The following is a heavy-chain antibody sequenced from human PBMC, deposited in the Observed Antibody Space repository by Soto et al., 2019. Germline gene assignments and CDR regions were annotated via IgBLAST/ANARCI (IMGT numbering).Heavy chain of an antibody. D-gene: IGHD6-6*01. CDR3: AKDDEYSGYYYYYGMDV. J-gene: IGHJ6*02. CDR2: ISGSGGST. CDR1: GFTFSSYA. Sequence: PGGSLRLSCAASGFTFSSYAMSWVRQAPGKGLEWVSAISGSGGSTYYADSVKGRFTISRDNSKNTLYLQMNSLRAEDTAVYYCAKDDEYSGYYYYYGMDVWGQGTTVTVSS. V-gene: IGHV3-23*01.